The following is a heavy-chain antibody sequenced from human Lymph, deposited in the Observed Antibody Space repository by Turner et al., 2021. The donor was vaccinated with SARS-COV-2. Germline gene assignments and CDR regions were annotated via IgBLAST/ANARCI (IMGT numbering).Heavy chain of an antibody. CDR1: GFTFSSYA. Sequence: QVQLVESGGGVVQPGRSLSLSGAASGFTFSSYAMHWVRQAPGKGLEWVAVISFDGNNKYYTDSVKGRFTISRDNSKNTLYLQLNSLRPEDTAVYYCARGDYYGSGTYPGKTFDYWGQGTLVTVSS. D-gene: IGHD3-10*01. CDR3: ARGDYYGSGTYPGKTFDY. CDR2: ISFDGNNK. V-gene: IGHV3-30-3*01. J-gene: IGHJ4*02.